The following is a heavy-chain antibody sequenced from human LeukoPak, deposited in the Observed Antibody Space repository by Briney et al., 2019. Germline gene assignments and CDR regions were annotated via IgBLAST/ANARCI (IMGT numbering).Heavy chain of an antibody. CDR3: ARCEYSAGWLLPHFDY. V-gene: IGHV1-18*01. J-gene: IGHJ4*02. D-gene: IGHD6-19*01. Sequence: ASVKVSCKASGYTFINYGIRWVRQAPGQGLEWLGWISAYNGNTDYAQNFQGTITMTTDTSTSTAYMELRSLRSDDTAVYYCARCEYSAGWLLPHFDYWGQGTLVTVSS. CDR1: GYTFINYG. CDR2: ISAYNGNT.